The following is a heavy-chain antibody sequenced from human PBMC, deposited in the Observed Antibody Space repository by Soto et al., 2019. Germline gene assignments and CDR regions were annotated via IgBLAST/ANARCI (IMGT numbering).Heavy chain of an antibody. V-gene: IGHV4-39*01. CDR1: GDSISSSGYY. D-gene: IGHD3-10*01. J-gene: IGHJ5*02. CDR3: ARQGAGYYGYVTWFDP. Sequence: SETLSLTCTVSGDSISSSGYYWGWIRQPPGKGLEWIGSIYYSGSTYYNPSLKSRVTISVDTSKNQFSLKLSSVTAADTAVYYCARQGAGYYGYVTWFDPWGQRTVVTVSS. CDR2: IYYSGST.